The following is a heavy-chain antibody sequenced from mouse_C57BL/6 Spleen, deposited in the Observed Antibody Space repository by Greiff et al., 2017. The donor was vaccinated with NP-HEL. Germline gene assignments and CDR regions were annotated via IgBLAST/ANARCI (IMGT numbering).Heavy chain of an antibody. V-gene: IGHV1-22*01. CDR2: INPNNSCT. J-gene: IGHJ3*01. CDR3: ARGGYYSNPWFAY. D-gene: IGHD2-5*01. Sequence: VQLKQSGPELVKPGASVKLSCKASGYTFTSYSMHWVKQSHGKSLEWIGYINPNNSCTNYNQKFKGKATLTVNKSSSTAYMELRSRTSEDSAADYCARGGYYSNPWFAYWGQGTTVTVSA. CDR1: GYTFTSYS.